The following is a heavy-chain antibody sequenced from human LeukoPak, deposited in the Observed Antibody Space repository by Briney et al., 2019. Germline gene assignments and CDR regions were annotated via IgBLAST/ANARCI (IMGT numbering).Heavy chain of an antibody. Sequence: PSETLSLTCTVSGGSISSGSYYWSWIRQPAGKGLEWIGRIYTSGSTNYNPSLKSRVTISVDTSKNQFSLKLSSMTAADTAVYYCAREGDTVVVPGTYEDAFDIWGQGTMVTVSS. D-gene: IGHD2-2*01. CDR3: AREGDTVVVPGTYEDAFDI. CDR1: GGSISSGSYY. J-gene: IGHJ3*02. CDR2: IYTSGST. V-gene: IGHV4-61*02.